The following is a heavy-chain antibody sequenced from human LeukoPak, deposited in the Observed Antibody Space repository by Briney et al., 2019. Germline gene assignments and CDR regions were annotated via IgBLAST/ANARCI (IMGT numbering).Heavy chain of an antibody. J-gene: IGHJ4*02. CDR2: IYYSGST. V-gene: IGHV4-59*01. D-gene: IGHD1-14*01. CDR1: GGSISSYY. Sequence: PSETLSLTCTVSGGSISSYYWSWIRQPPRKGLEWIGYIYYSGSTNYNPSLKSRVTISVDTPKNQFSLKLSSVTAADTAVYYCAREVAELYYFDYWGQGTLVTVSS. CDR3: AREVAELYYFDY.